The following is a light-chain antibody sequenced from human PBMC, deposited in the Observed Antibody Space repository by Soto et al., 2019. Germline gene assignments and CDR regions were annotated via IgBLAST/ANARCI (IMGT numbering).Light chain of an antibody. Sequence: EIVLTQSPGTLSLSPLERAALSCRASSSVSPTRLAWYQQKPGQAPGLLIHGTSIRASGFPDRFRGSGSGTDLTLTISSLAPDHFAVYYSQQYYSSPWTFGQGTKV. CDR1: SSVSPTR. J-gene: IGKJ1*01. V-gene: IGKV3-20*01. CDR3: QQYYSSPWT. CDR2: GTS.